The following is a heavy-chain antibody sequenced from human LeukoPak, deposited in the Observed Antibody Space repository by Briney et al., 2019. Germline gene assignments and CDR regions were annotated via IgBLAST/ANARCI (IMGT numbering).Heavy chain of an antibody. CDR2: IYSSGST. Sequence: SETLSLTCTVSGGSFNNYYWNWIRQPAGKGLEWIGRIYSSGSTDYNTSLKSRVTMSVDTSKNQFSLNLTSVTAADSAVYYCAREGVRHHYYYMDVWGKGTTVTVSS. CDR1: GGSFNNYY. D-gene: IGHD3-10*01. V-gene: IGHV4-4*07. J-gene: IGHJ6*03. CDR3: AREGVRHHYYYMDV.